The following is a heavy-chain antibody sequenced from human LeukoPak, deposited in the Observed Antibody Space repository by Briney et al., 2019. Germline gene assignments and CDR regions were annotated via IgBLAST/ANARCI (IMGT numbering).Heavy chain of an antibody. J-gene: IGHJ4*02. CDR3: VSLSSGWYNPPDY. V-gene: IGHV3-30*04. CDR1: GFTFSSYA. CDR2: ISYDGSNK. D-gene: IGHD6-19*01. Sequence: PGRSLRLSCAASGFTFSSYAMHWVRQAPGKGLEWVAVISYDGSNKYYADSVKGRFTISRDNSKNTLYLQMNSLRAEDTAVYYCVSLSSGWYNPPDYWGQGTLVTVSS.